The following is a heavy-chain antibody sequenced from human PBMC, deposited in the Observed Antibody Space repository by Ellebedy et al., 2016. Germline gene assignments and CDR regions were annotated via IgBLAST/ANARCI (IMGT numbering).Heavy chain of an antibody. CDR2: INHSGST. V-gene: IGHV4-34*01. CDR1: GGSFSGYY. J-gene: IGHJ2*01. D-gene: IGHD2-15*01. Sequence: SETLSLTCAVNGGSFSGYYWTWIRQPPGKGLEWIGEINHSGSTHYKPSLKSRVTISVDSSKNHFSLKLSFVTAADTAVYYCARGRGYCSGGSCRGYWYFDLWGRGTLVTVSS. CDR3: ARGRGYCSGGSCRGYWYFDL.